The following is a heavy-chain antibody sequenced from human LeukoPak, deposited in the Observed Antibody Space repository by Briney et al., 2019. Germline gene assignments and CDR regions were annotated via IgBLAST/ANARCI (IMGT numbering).Heavy chain of an antibody. CDR2: ITPSGDTT. D-gene: IGHD2-15*01. CDR1: GFTFSSYA. Sequence: PGGSLRLSCAASGFTFSSYAMTWVRQAPGRGLEWVSSITPSGDTTYYTDSVRGRFTISRDNSKNTLYLELNSLRAEETAVYYCAKYCDGGTCYHNYAMDVWGQGTTVTVSS. CDR3: AKYCDGGTCYHNYAMDV. J-gene: IGHJ6*02. V-gene: IGHV3-23*01.